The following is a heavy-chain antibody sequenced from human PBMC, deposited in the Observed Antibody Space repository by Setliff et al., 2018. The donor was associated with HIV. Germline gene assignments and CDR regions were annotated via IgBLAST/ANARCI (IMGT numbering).Heavy chain of an antibody. J-gene: IGHJ3*02. CDR2: IYGGGP. D-gene: IGHD6-13*01. V-gene: IGHV3-66*02. CDR3: ARPHSNRWPYAFDI. CDR1: GISASLNY. Sequence: GGSLRLSCAVSGISASLNYMSWVRQAPGKGLEWVSTIYGGGPSYADSVKGRFTISRDNTKNTLYLQMHSLTAEDTAAYYCARPHSNRWPYAFDIWGQGTMVTVSS.